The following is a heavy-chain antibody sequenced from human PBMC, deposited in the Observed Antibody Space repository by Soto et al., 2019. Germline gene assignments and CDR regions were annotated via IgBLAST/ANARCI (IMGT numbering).Heavy chain of an antibody. V-gene: IGHV4-34*01. CDR3: ARGLQWLVPVYYYMDV. CDR2: INHSGST. CDR1: GGSFSGYY. J-gene: IGHJ6*03. Sequence: SETLSLTCAVYGGSFSGYYWSWIRQPPGKGLEWIGEINHSGSTNYNPSLKSRVTISVDTSKNQFSLKLSSVTAADTAVYYCARGLQWLVPVYYYMDVWGKGTTVTVSS. D-gene: IGHD6-19*01.